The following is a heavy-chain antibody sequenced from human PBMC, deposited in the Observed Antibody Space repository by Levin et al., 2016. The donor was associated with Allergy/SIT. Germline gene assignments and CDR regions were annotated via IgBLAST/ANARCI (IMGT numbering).Heavy chain of an antibody. V-gene: IGHV4-34*01. CDR3: ARGPPVAGTAIFDY. J-gene: IGHJ4*02. Sequence: WIRQPPGKGLEWIGEINHSGSTNYNPSLKSRVTISVDTSKNQFSLKLSSVTAADTAVYYCARGPPVAGTAIFDYWGQGTLVTVSS. CDR2: INHSGST. D-gene: IGHD6-19*01.